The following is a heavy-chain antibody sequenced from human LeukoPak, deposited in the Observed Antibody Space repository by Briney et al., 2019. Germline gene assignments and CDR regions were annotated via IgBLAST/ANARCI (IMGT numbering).Heavy chain of an antibody. V-gene: IGHV3-30*04. CDR2: ISYDGSNK. J-gene: IGHJ4*02. D-gene: IGHD4-17*01. CDR1: GFTFSSYA. CDR3: AKDMTTVTTNHY. Sequence: GRSLRLSCAASGFTFSSYAMHWVRQAPGKGLEWVAVISYDGSNKYYADSVKGRFTISRDNSKNTLYLQMNSLRAEDTAVYYCAKDMTTVTTNHYWGQGTLVTVSS.